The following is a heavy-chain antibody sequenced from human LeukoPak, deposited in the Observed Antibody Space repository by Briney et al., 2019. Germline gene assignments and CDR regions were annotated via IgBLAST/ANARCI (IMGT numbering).Heavy chain of an antibody. D-gene: IGHD3-3*01. V-gene: IGHV3-30*02. J-gene: IGHJ4*02. CDR1: GFTFSSYG. CDR3: AKDRSAYDFWSGYFDY. Sequence: PGGSLRLSCAASGFTFSSYGMLWVRQAPGKGLEWVAFIRYDGSNKYYADSVKGRFTISRHNSKNTLYLQMNSLRAEDTAVYYCAKDRSAYDFWSGYFDYWGQGTLVTVSS. CDR2: IRYDGSNK.